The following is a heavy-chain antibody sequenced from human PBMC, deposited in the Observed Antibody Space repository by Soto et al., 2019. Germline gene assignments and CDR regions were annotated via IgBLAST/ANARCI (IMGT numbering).Heavy chain of an antibody. D-gene: IGHD1-26*01. Sequence: SETLSLTCTVSGGSISGYYWSWIRQSPGKGLEWIGYIHYSGSTNYNPSLKSRVTISVDTSKNQFSLKLSSVTAADTAVYYCARRYGGNFDYWGQGTLVTVSS. J-gene: IGHJ4*02. CDR2: IHYSGST. CDR3: ARRYGGNFDY. CDR1: GGSISGYY. V-gene: IGHV4-59*01.